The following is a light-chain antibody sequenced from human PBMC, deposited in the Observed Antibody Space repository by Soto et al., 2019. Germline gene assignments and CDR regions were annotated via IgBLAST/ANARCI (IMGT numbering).Light chain of an antibody. CDR2: DVS. Sequence: QSALTQPASVSGSPGQSITISCTGTSSDVGGYNYVSWHQQHPGKAPKLMIYDVSNRPSGVSNRFAGSKSGNTASLTISGLQAEYEADYYCSSHTSSSTLVLVGGGTKVTVL. J-gene: IGLJ2*01. CDR1: SSDVGGYNY. CDR3: SSHTSSSTLVL. V-gene: IGLV2-14*01.